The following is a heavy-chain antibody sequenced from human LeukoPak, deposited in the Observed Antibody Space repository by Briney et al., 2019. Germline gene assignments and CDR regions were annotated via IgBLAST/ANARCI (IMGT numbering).Heavy chain of an antibody. V-gene: IGHV4-34*01. CDR1: GGSFSGYY. CDR3: ARGVDTYYDFWRGYSRGLTFDY. J-gene: IGHJ4*02. CDR2: INHSGST. D-gene: IGHD3-3*01. Sequence: SETLSLTCAVYGGSFSGYYWSWIRQPPGKGLEWIGEINHSGSTNYTPSLKSRVTISVDTSKNQFSLKLSSVTAADTAVYYCARGVDTYYDFWRGYSRGLTFDYWGQGTLVTVSS.